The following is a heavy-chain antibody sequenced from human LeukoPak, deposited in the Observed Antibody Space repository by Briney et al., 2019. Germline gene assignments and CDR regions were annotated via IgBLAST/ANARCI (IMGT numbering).Heavy chain of an antibody. CDR3: ARGTRGLLLWFGELPAAY. CDR1: GFTFSSYA. V-gene: IGHV3-64*01. CDR2: ISRNGGST. J-gene: IGHJ4*02. Sequence: GASLKLSCEASGFTFSSYAMHWVRQAPGKGLEYISAISRNGGSTYYANSVKGRFTISRDNSKNTLYLLMGSLRAEDMAVYYCARGTRGLLLWFGELPAAYWGQGTLVTVSS. D-gene: IGHD3-10*01.